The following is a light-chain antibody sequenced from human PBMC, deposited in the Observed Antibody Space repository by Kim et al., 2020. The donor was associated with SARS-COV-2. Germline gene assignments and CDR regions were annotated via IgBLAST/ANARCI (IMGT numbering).Light chain of an antibody. CDR3: QAWDSSTVVV. CDR1: KLGDKY. V-gene: IGLV3-1*01. CDR2: QDS. Sequence: VSPEQTASITCSGDKLGDKYACWYQQKPGQSPVLVIYQDSKRPSGIPERFSGSNSGNTATLTISGTQAMDEADYYCQAWDSSTVVVFGTGTKVTVL. J-gene: IGLJ1*01.